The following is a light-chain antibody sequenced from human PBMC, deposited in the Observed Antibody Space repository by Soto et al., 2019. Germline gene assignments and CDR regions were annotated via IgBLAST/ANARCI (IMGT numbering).Light chain of an antibody. J-gene: IGLJ1*01. CDR3: GSWDSTLSDYV. V-gene: IGLV1-51*01. Sequence: QSVLTQPPSVSAAPGQKVTISCSGSSSNIGGNSVSWHQQLPGTAPKLLIYDDNKRPSGIPDRFSGSKSGTSATLGITGFQTGDEADYYCGSWDSTLSDYVLGNGTKVT. CDR1: SSNIGGNS. CDR2: DDN.